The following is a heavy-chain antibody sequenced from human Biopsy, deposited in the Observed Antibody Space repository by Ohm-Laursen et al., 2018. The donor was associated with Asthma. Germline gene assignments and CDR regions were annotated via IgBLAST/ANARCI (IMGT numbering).Heavy chain of an antibody. V-gene: IGHV1-69*01. CDR1: GDSFSNYA. CDR2: LIPVLGTT. Sequence: SSVNASCKASGDSFSNYAISWVRQAPGQGLEWLGGLIPVLGTTDHAQMFEGRVTITADESTSTAYMELSSLSSEDTAVYYCARGYSGSDRIVYYYSGLEVWGQGTTVTVSS. D-gene: IGHD5-12*01. J-gene: IGHJ6*02. CDR3: ARGYSGSDRIVYYYSGLEV.